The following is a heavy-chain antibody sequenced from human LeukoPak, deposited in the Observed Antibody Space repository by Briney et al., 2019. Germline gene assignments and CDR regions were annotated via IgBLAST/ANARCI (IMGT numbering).Heavy chain of an antibody. J-gene: IGHJ5*02. CDR2: IYYSGST. CDR1: GGSISSHY. D-gene: IGHD6-19*01. CDR3: ARLIGDIAVSGTSWFDP. V-gene: IGHV4-59*11. Sequence: SETLSLTCTVSGGSISSHYWSWIRQAPGKGLEWIGYIYYSGSTNYNPSLKSRVTISVDTSKNQFSLKLNSVTAADTAMYYCARLIGDIAVSGTSWFDPWGQGTLVTVSS.